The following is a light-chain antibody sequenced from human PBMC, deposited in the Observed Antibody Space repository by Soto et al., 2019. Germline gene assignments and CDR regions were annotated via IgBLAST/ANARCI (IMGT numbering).Light chain of an antibody. CDR3: QQRSDWPPLT. V-gene: IGKV3-11*01. J-gene: IGKJ4*01. CDR2: DAS. CDR1: QSVGKY. Sequence: EIVLTQSPATLSLSPGERAALSCRASQSVGKYLAWYQQKPGQPPRLLIYDASNRATGIPARFSGSGSGTDFTLTISSPEPEDSAVYYCQQRSDWPPLTFGGGTKVDIK.